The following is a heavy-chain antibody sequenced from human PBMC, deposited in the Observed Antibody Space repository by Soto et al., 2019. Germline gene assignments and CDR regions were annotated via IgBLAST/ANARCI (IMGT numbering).Heavy chain of an antibody. J-gene: IGHJ4*02. Sequence: EAHLVESGGGLVQPGGSLRLSCAASGFTFSNYWIHWVRQAPGKGLVWVSRINSDGSSTNYADSVKGRFTISRDNAKNTVYLQMNSLRAEDTGMFYCASSARGSYGDYSWGQGTLVTVSP. D-gene: IGHD4-17*01. V-gene: IGHV3-74*01. CDR3: ASSARGSYGDYS. CDR2: INSDGSST. CDR1: GFTFSNYW.